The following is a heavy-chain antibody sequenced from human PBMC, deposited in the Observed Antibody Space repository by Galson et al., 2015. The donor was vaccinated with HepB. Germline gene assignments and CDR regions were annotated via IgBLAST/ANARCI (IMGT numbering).Heavy chain of an antibody. CDR3: ARGIAAAGPDGLDDAFDI. CDR1: GLTFSSYA. CDR2: ISYDGSNK. D-gene: IGHD6-13*01. Sequence: SLRLSCAASGLTFSSYAMHWVRQAPGKGLEWVAVISYDGSNKYYADSVKGRFTISRDNSKNTLYLQMNSLRAEGTAVYYCARGIAAAGPDGLDDAFDIWGQGTMVTVSS. J-gene: IGHJ3*02. V-gene: IGHV3-30-3*01.